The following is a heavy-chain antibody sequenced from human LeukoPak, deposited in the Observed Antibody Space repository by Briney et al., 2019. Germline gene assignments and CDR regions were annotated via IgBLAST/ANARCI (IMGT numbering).Heavy chain of an antibody. V-gene: IGHV3-9*01. Sequence: GRSLRLSCAASGFTFDDCAMHWVRQAPGKGLEWVSGISWNSGSIGYADSVKGRFTISRDNAKNSLYLQMNSLRAEDTALYYCAKAHGAEWLLSDWFDPWGQGTLVTVSS. J-gene: IGHJ5*02. CDR3: AKAHGAEWLLSDWFDP. CDR1: GFTFDDCA. CDR2: ISWNSGSI. D-gene: IGHD3-3*01.